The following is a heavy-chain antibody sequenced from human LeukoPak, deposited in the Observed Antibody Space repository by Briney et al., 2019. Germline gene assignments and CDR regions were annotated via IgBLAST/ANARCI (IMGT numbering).Heavy chain of an antibody. V-gene: IGHV4-34*01. Sequence: SETLSLTCAVCGGSFSGSFWSWIRQPPGKRLEWIGDVSHTGSTNYNASLKSRVTISVDTSKNQFSLRLSSVTAADTAIYYCAGGGDVLTGYNWFDPWGQGTLVTVSS. CDR2: VSHTGST. CDR3: AGGGDVLTGYNWFDP. D-gene: IGHD3-9*01. J-gene: IGHJ5*02. CDR1: GGSFSGSF.